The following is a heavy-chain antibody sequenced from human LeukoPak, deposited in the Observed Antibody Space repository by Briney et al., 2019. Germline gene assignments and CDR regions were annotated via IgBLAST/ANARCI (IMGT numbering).Heavy chain of an antibody. V-gene: IGHV3-7*01. CDR1: GFTFISYW. Sequence: PGGSLRLSCAASGFTFISYWMSWVRQAPGKGLEWVANINQDGGETYYVASVKGRFTISRDNAKNSLYLQMNSLRAEDTAVYYCEREGSRAYFDYWGQGTLVTVSS. J-gene: IGHJ4*02. CDR2: INQDGGET. D-gene: IGHD1-26*01. CDR3: EREGSRAYFDY.